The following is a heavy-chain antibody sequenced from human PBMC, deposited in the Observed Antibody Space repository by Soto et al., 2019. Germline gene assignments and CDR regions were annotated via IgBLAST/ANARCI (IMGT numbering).Heavy chain of an antibody. D-gene: IGHD3-9*01. Sequence: PGGSLRLSCAASGFTFSSYAMHWVRQAPGKGLEWVAVISYDGSNKYYADSVKGRFTISRDNSKNTLYLQMNSLRAEDTAVYYCARDIGRYYDILTGYYIHWGQGTLVTVSS. J-gene: IGHJ4*02. CDR1: GFTFSSYA. V-gene: IGHV3-30-3*01. CDR3: ARDIGRYYDILTGYYIH. CDR2: ISYDGSNK.